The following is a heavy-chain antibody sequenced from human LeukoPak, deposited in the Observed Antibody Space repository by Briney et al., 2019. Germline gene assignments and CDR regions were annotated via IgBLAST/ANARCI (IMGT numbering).Heavy chain of an antibody. CDR1: GFTFSSYG. J-gene: IGHJ4*02. Sequence: GRSLRLSCAASGFTFSSYGMHWVRQAPGKGLEWVAVIWYDGSNKYYADSVKGRFTISRDNSKNTLYLQMNSLRAEDTAVYYCARDLGAPVDTAMGELDYWGQGTLVTVSS. V-gene: IGHV3-33*01. CDR3: ARDLGAPVDTAMGELDY. CDR2: IWYDGSNK. D-gene: IGHD5-18*01.